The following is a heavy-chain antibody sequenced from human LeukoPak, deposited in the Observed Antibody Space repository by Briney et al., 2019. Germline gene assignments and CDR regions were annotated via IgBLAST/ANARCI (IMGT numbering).Heavy chain of an antibody. V-gene: IGHV4-39*01. J-gene: IGHJ3*02. D-gene: IGHD3-9*01. Sequence: SETLSLTCTVSGGSISSSSYYWGWIRQPPGMGLEWIGSIYYSGSTYYNPSLKSRVTISVDTSKNQFSLKLSSVTAADTAVYYCARYYDILTGHDAFDIWGQGTMVTVSS. CDR1: GGSISSSSYY. CDR2: IYYSGST. CDR3: ARYYDILTGHDAFDI.